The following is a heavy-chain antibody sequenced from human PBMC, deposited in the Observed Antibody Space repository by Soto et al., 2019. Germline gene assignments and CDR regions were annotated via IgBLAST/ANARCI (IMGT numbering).Heavy chain of an antibody. CDR1: GGSFSGYY. CDR2: INHSGST. Sequence: QVQLQQWGAGLLKPSETLSLTCAVYGGSFSGYYWSWIRQSPGKGLEWFGEINHSGSTNYNPTLKSRXTISVDTSKNQFSLKLSSVTAADTGACYCARRTGSGWFFDSWGQGTLVTVSS. J-gene: IGHJ4*02. CDR3: ARRTGSGWFFDS. D-gene: IGHD6-19*01. V-gene: IGHV4-34*01.